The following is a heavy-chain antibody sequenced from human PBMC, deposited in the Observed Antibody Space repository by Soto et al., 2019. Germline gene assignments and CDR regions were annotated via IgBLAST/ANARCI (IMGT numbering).Heavy chain of an antibody. D-gene: IGHD6-19*01. Sequence: ASVKVSCKASGFTFTSSAVQWVRQARGQRLEWIGWIVVGSGNTNYAQKFQERVTITRDMSTSTAYMELSSLRSEDTAVYYCAADTKTQPAVAGLLLYYGMDVWGQGTTVTASS. J-gene: IGHJ6*02. CDR1: GFTFTSSA. CDR3: AADTKTQPAVAGLLLYYGMDV. CDR2: IVVGSGNT. V-gene: IGHV1-58*01.